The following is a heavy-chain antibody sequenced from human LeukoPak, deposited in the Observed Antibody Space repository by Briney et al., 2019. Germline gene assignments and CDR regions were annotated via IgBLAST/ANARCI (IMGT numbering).Heavy chain of an antibody. CDR1: GYTFTSYY. CDR3: ARVFLGSAGLGRYYLDH. Sequence: GASVTVSFKASGYTFTSYYMHWVRQAAGQGLEWMGLINPSGGSTSYPQKFQGRVTMTRDTSTRTVYMELSSLRCEDTAVYFWARVFLGSAGLGRYYLDHWGQGTLVTVSS. J-gene: IGHJ4*02. CDR2: INPSGGST. V-gene: IGHV1-46*01. D-gene: IGHD1-26*01.